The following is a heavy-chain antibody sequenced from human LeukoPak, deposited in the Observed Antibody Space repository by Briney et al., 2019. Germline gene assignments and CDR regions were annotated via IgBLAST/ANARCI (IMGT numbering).Heavy chain of an antibody. V-gene: IGHV4-34*01. D-gene: IGHD1-1*01. J-gene: IGHJ6*03. CDR1: GGSFSGYY. CDR2: INHSGST. Sequence: SETLSLTCADYGGSFSGYYWSWIRQPPGKGLEWIGEINHSGSTNYNPSLKSRVTISVDTSKNQFSLKLSSVTAAGTAVYYCARLEAGTASGGYYYYYMDVWGKGTTVTVSS. CDR3: ARLEAGTASGGYYYYYMDV.